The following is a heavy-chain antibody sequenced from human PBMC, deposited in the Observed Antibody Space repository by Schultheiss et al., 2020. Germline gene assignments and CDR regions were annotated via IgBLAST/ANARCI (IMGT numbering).Heavy chain of an antibody. CDR1: GFTFDDYT. J-gene: IGHJ6*02. Sequence: GGSLRLSCAASGFTFDDYTMHWVRQAPGKGLEWVSLISWDGGMTYYADSVKGRFTISRDNSKNSLYLQMNSLRTEDTALYYCAKDTLRFLEWLGGMDVWGQGTTVTVSS. V-gene: IGHV3-43*01. CDR2: ISWDGGMT. D-gene: IGHD3-3*01. CDR3: AKDTLRFLEWLGGMDV.